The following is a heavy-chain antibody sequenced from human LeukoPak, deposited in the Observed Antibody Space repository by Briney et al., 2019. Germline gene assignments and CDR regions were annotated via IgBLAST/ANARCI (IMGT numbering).Heavy chain of an antibody. CDR1: GGSFSYHY. J-gene: IGHJ4*02. V-gene: IGHV4-34*01. D-gene: IGHD3-16*01. CDR3: ARGRYGPRLGN. CDR2: INNSGST. Sequence: PSETLSLTCAIYGGSFSYHYWSWIRQPPEKGLEWIGEINNSGSTSYNPSLNSRVIMSVDRSKNQFSLRLTSVTAADTAVYYCARGRYGPRLGNWGQGTLVTVSS.